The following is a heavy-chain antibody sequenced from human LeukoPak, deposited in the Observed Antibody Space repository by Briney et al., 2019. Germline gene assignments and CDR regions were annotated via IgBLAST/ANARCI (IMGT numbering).Heavy chain of an antibody. D-gene: IGHD3-22*01. Sequence: PSVKLSSKASGYTFTGYNMNWAPQAPGPGLEWIGPINPTSGATTYTQKFPRKVTLTRDTSISTAYMAMSRLSSDHTAVYYCARGTPYDSSGYYPDYWGQGTLVTVSS. J-gene: IGHJ4*02. CDR3: ARGTPYDSSGYYPDY. CDR1: GYTFTGYN. V-gene: IGHV1-2*06. CDR2: INPTSGAT.